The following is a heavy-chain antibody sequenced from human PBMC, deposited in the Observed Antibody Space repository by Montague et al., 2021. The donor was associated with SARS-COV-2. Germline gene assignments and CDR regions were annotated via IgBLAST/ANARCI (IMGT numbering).Heavy chain of an antibody. Sequence: SETLSLTCTVSGGSINDHYRSWIRQSPGKGLEWIGYISSNGKTNYNPSLKSRVTLSADASRNEFSLKLDSATAADTAVYFCARRGYYDSAGYHWHLDLWGRGRLVTVSS. CDR3: ARRGYYDSAGYHWHLDL. J-gene: IGHJ2*01. D-gene: IGHD3-22*01. V-gene: IGHV4-4*09. CDR1: GGSINDHY. CDR2: ISSNGKT.